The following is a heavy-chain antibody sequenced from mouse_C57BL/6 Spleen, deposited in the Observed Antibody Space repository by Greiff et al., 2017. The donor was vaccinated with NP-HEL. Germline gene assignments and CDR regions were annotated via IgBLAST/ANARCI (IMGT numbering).Heavy chain of an antibody. CDR2: IDTNSGGT. D-gene: IGHD2-1*01. V-gene: IGHV1-72*01. CDR1: GYTFTSYW. CDR3: ARFGNFDYCDY. J-gene: IGHJ2*01. Sequence: QVHVKQPGAELVKPGASVKLSCKASGYTFTSYWMHWVKQRHGRGLEWIGRIDTNSGGTKYNEKFKSKATLTVDKPSSTAYMQLSSLTSDDSAVYYCARFGNFDYCDYWGQGTTLTVSS.